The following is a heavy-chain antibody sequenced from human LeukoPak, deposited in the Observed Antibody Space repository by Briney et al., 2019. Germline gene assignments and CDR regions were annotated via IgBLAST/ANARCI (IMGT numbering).Heavy chain of an antibody. CDR2: INPNTGGT. CDR1: GYTFTGYN. V-gene: IGHV1-2*02. Sequence: ASLKVSCKASGYTFTGYNMHWVRQPPGQGLEWMGWINPNTGGTNYAQKFQGRVTMTRDTSSSTAYMALRRLRSDGTAVYYCARGGNSMYYDFWTGNSYGMDVWGQGTTVTVSS. CDR3: ARGGNSMYYDFWTGNSYGMDV. J-gene: IGHJ6*02. D-gene: IGHD3-3*01.